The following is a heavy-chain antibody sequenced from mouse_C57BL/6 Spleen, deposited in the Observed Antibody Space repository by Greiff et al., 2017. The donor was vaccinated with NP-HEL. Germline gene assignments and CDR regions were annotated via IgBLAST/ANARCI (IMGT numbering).Heavy chain of an antibody. J-gene: IGHJ3*01. V-gene: IGHV1-69*01. D-gene: IGHD4-1*01. CDR2: IDPSDSYT. Sequence: QVQLQQPGAELVMPGASVKLSCKASGYTFTSYWMHWVKQRPGQGLEWIGEIDPSDSYTNYNQKFKGKSTLTVDKSSSTAYMQRSSLTSEDSAVYYCARPDHWDWFAYWGQGTLVTVSA. CDR3: ARPDHWDWFAY. CDR1: GYTFTSYW.